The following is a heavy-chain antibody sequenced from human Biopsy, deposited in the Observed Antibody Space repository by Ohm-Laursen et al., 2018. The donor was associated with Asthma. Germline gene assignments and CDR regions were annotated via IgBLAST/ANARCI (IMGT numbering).Heavy chain of an antibody. CDR1: GASIRSVGYY. V-gene: IGHV4-31*03. J-gene: IGHJ4*02. CDR3: ARGVDYGGNHVDS. CDR2: IYDSGRT. D-gene: IGHD4-23*01. Sequence: TLSLTCSVSGASIRSVGYYWNWIRQEPGRGLEWIGNIYDSGRTYYKSSLKSRITISVDSSKNQLSLTLTSVTAADTAIYYCARGVDYGGNHVDSWGQGILVTVSA.